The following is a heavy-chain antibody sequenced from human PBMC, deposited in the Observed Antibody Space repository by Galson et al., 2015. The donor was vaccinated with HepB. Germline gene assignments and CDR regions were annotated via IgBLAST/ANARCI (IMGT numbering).Heavy chain of an antibody. CDR2: INPNSGGT. V-gene: IGHV1-2*04. D-gene: IGHD3-22*01. Sequence: SVKVSCKASGYTFTGYYMHWVRQAPGQGLEWMGWINPNSGGTNYAQKFQGWVTMTRDTSISTAYMELSRLRSDDTAVYYCARAHYYDSSALDVWGKGTTVTVSS. CDR3: ARAHYYDSSALDV. J-gene: IGHJ6*04. CDR1: GYTFTGYY.